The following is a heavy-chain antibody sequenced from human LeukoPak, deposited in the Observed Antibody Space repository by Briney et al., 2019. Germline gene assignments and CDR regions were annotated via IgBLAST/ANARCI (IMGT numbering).Heavy chain of an antibody. CDR1: GYTFTSYY. Sequence: ASVKVSCKASGYTFTSYYTHWVRQAPGQGLEWMGIINPSGGSTSYAQKFQGRVTMTRDTSTSTVYMELSSLRSEDTAVYYCARDGSSGRKGDYWGQGTLVTVSS. D-gene: IGHD6-19*01. CDR2: INPSGGST. CDR3: ARDGSSGRKGDY. J-gene: IGHJ4*02. V-gene: IGHV1-46*01.